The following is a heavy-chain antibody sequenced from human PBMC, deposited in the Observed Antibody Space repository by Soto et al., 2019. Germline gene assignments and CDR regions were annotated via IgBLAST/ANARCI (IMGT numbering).Heavy chain of an antibody. CDR3: ARHPERIAQIGWFDP. J-gene: IGHJ5*02. D-gene: IGHD6-13*01. CDR1: GFPFNSYG. Sequence: GGSLRLSCAASGFPFNSYGMIWVRQAPGKGLEWVSGISGGDSTTYYADSVKGRFTIPRDNAKNSLYLQMNSLRAEDTAVYYCARHPERIAQIGWFDPWGQGTLVTVSS. CDR2: ISGGDSTT. V-gene: IGHV3-23*01.